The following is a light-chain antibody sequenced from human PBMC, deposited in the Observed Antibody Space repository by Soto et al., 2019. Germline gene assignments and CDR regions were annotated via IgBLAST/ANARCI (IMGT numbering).Light chain of an antibody. CDR2: EGI. J-gene: IGLJ1*01. CDR1: SSTVGSFNV. CDR3: CSYVGATTYV. V-gene: IGLV2-23*01. Sequence: ALTQPASVSGSPGQSITISCTGTSSTVGSFNVVSWYQQHPGKAPKVIIYEGIKRPSGISNRFSGSNSGSTASLTISGLQAEDEADYYCCSYVGATTYVFGTGTKVTVL.